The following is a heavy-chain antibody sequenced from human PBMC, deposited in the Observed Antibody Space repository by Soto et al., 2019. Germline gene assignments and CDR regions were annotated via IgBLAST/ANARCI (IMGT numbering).Heavy chain of an antibody. CDR1: GFSFSAYA. Sequence: GGSLRLSCAASGFSFSAYAMHWVRQAPGKGLEWVAVVAYDGSDKYYSDSVKGRFTISRDNSKNTLDLQMSSLRAEDTAVYYCARNCLGSGCYYNEFDYWGQGTLVTVSS. D-gene: IGHD3-10*01. CDR3: ARNCLGSGCYYNEFDY. CDR2: VAYDGSDK. V-gene: IGHV3-30*03. J-gene: IGHJ4*02.